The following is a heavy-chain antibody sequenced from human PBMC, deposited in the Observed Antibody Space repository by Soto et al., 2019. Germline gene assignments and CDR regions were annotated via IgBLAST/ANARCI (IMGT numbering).Heavy chain of an antibody. V-gene: IGHV3-23*01. D-gene: IGHD4-17*01. CDR3: AYPLGYGVFDAYDF. Sequence: GGSLRLSCTASGFAFSTYAMSGVRRAPGKGLELVSAISGIGCTTYYADSLKGRFTISRDNSINTLYLQMNRLRTEDTAVYYSAYPLGYGVFDAYDFWGQGAMVTVSS. J-gene: IGHJ3*01. CDR2: ISGIGCTT. CDR1: GFAFSTYA.